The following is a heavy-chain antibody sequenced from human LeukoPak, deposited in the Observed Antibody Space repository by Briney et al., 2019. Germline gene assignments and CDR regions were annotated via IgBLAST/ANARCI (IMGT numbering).Heavy chain of an antibody. J-gene: IGHJ3*02. V-gene: IGHV3-21*01. D-gene: IGHD5-18*01. Sequence: GGSLRLSCAASGFTFSSYGMNWVRQAPGKGLEWVLSITSSSSYIFYADSVKGRFTISRDNAKNSLYLQMHSLRAEDTAVYYCARDLRDTTMAHDAFDIWGQGTVVTVSS. CDR2: ITSSSSYI. CDR3: ARDLRDTTMAHDAFDI. CDR1: GFTFSSYG.